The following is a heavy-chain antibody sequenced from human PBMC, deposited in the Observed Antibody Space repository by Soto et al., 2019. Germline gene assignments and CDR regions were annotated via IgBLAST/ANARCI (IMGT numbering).Heavy chain of an antibody. D-gene: IGHD3-10*01. CDR2: FDPEDGET. CDR1: GYTLTELS. J-gene: IGHJ4*02. Sequence: GASVKVSCKVSGYTLTELSMHWVRQAPGKGLEWMGGFDPEDGETIYAQKFQGRVTMTEDTSTDTAYMELSSLRSEDTAVYYFATVITMVRGVIISFDYGGQGPLVTVSS. CDR3: ATVITMVRGVIISFDY. V-gene: IGHV1-24*01.